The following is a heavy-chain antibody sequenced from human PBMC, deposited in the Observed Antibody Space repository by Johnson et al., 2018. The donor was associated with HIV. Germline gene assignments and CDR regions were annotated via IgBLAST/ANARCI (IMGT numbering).Heavy chain of an antibody. V-gene: IGHV3-15*05. Sequence: VQLVESGGGLVKPGGSLRLSCAASGFTFSNAWMSWVRQAPGKGLEWVGRIKSKTDGGTTDYAAPVKGRFTISRDNAKNSLYLQMNSLRAEDTAFYYCAIVGATQDAFDIWGQGTMVTVSS. CDR3: AIVGATQDAFDI. D-gene: IGHD1-26*01. CDR1: GFTFSNAW. J-gene: IGHJ3*02. CDR2: IKSKTDGGTT.